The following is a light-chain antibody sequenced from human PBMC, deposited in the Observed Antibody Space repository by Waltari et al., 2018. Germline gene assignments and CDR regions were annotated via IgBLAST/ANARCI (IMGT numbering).Light chain of an antibody. CDR2: DAS. V-gene: IGKV3-15*01. CDR1: QNVNNN. J-gene: IGKJ2*01. Sequence: EKVMTQSPATLSVSPGERATLSCRASQNVNNNLAWYQRKPGQAPRLLIYDASTRATGSPARFSGGGSGTEFTLSISSLQSEDFAVYYCQQYDNWPLTFGLGTKLEIK. CDR3: QQYDNWPLT.